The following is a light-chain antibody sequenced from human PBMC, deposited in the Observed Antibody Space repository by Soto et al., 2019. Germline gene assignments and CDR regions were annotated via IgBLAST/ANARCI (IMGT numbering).Light chain of an antibody. CDR2: GAS. Sequence: EMVLTQSQGTLSLSPGKRATLSCRASQSVSSSYLAWYPQKPGQSPRLLISGASSSATGIPDRFSGSGSGTDFTLTISRLEPEDFAVYYCQQYGSSPPTFGQGTQLEIK. V-gene: IGKV3-20*01. CDR1: QSVSSSY. CDR3: QQYGSSPPT. J-gene: IGKJ2*01.